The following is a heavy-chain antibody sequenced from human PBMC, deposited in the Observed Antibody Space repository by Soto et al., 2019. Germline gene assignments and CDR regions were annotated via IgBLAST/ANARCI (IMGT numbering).Heavy chain of an antibody. Sequence: ASVKVSCKASGYTFTSYGISWVRQAPGQGLEWMGWISAYNGNTNYAQKLQGRVTMTTDTSTSTAYMELRSLRSDDTAVYYCARDRTSGSSSSRAPDYWAREPWSPS. J-gene: IGHJ4*02. CDR3: ARDRTSGSSSSRAPDY. CDR2: ISAYNGNT. V-gene: IGHV1-18*01. D-gene: IGHD6-13*01. CDR1: GYTFTSYG.